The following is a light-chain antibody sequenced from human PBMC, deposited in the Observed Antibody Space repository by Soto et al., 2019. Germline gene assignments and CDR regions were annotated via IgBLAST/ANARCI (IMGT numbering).Light chain of an antibody. CDR3: QQYGSSGT. V-gene: IGKV3-20*01. Sequence: EIVMTQSPATLSVSPGERATLSCRASQSVYRYLAWYHQKPGQAPRLFIYDASNRATGIPDRFSGSGSGTDFTLTISRLEPEDFAVYYCQQYGSSGTFGQGTKVDIK. CDR2: DAS. CDR1: QSVYRY. J-gene: IGKJ1*01.